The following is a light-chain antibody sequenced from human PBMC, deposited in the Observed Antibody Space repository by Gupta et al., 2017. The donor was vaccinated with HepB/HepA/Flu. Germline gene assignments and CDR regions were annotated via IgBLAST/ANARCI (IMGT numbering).Light chain of an antibody. CDR3: NSYTTRSTVV. V-gene: IGLV2-14*03. Sequence: QSALTQPASVSGSPGRSITLSCSGTSSDVGAYDHVSWYQHHPGKAPKLMIYGVNKRPSGVSDRFSGSKSGNTASLSISGLQAEDEADYFCNSYTTRSTVVFGGGTKLTVL. J-gene: IGLJ2*01. CDR1: SSDVGAYDH. CDR2: GVN.